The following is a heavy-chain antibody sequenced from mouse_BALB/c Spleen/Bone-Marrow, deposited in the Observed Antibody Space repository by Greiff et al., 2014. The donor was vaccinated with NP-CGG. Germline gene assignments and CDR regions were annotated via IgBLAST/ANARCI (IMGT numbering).Heavy chain of an antibody. V-gene: IGHV6-6*02. Sequence: EVHLVESGGGLVQPGGSMKLSCVASGFTFSNYWMNWVRQSPEKGLEWVAEIRLKSNNYATHYAESVKGGFTISRDDSKSSVYLQMNNLRAEDTGIYYCTRGNWFAYWGQGTLVTVSA. D-gene: IGHD2-1*01. CDR2: IRLKSNNYAT. CDR1: GFTFSNYW. CDR3: TRGNWFAY. J-gene: IGHJ3*01.